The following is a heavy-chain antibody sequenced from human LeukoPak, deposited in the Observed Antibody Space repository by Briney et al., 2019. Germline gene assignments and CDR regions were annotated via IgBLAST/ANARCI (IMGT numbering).Heavy chain of an antibody. D-gene: IGHD2-2*01. CDR2: IYTSGST. CDR3: ARGVVPADVDWLDP. Sequence: SETLSLTCTVSGGSISSYYWSWIRQPAGKRLEWIGRIYTSGSTNYTPSLKSRVTMSVDTSKNQFSLKLSSVTAADTAVYYCARGVVPADVDWLDPWGQGTLVTVSS. V-gene: IGHV4-4*07. CDR1: GGSISSYY. J-gene: IGHJ5*02.